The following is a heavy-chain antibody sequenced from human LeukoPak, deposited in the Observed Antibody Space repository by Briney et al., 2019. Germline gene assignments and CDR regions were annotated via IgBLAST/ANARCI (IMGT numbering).Heavy chain of an antibody. D-gene: IGHD2-2*01. V-gene: IGHV1-2*02. Sequence: ASVKVSCKASGYTFTGYHMHWVRQAPGQGLEWMGWINPNSGGTNYAQKFQGRVTMTRDTSISTAYMELSRLRSDDTAVYYCARANRREYQLLFGYWGQGTLVTVSS. CDR2: INPNSGGT. CDR3: ARANRREYQLLFGY. CDR1: GYTFTGYH. J-gene: IGHJ4*02.